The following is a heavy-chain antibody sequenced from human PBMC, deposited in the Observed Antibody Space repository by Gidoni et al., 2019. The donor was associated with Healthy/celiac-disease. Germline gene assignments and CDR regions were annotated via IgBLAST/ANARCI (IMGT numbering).Heavy chain of an antibody. D-gene: IGHD2-15*01. CDR3: ARGSESRY. CDR2: IYYSGST. J-gene: IGHJ4*02. Sequence: QLQLQESGPGLVKPSETLSLTCTVSGGSISSYYCSWIRKPPGKGLEWIGYIYYSGSTNYNPSLKSRVTISVDTSKNQFSLKLSSVTAADTAGYYCARGSESRYWGQGTLVTVSS. CDR1: GGSISSYY. V-gene: IGHV4-59*01.